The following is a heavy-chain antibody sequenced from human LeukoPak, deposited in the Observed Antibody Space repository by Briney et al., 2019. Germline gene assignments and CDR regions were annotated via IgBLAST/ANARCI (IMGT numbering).Heavy chain of an antibody. D-gene: IGHD5-18*01. V-gene: IGHV4-4*07. J-gene: IGHJ4*02. CDR2: IYTSGST. CDR3: ARGFPPRGYSYGLDY. Sequence: SETLSLTCTVSGGSISSYYWSWIRQPAGKGLEWIGRIYTSGSTNYNPSLKSRVTMSVDTSKNQFSLKLSSVTAADTAVYYCARGFPPRGYSYGLDYWGQGTLVTVSS. CDR1: GGSISSYY.